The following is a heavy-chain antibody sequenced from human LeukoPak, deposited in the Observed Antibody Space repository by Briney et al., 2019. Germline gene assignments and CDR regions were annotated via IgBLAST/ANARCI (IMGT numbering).Heavy chain of an antibody. V-gene: IGHV4-30-2*01. J-gene: IGHJ4*02. CDR3: ASGTYSFDY. Sequence: SETLSLTCAVSGGSISSGGYSWSWIRQPPGKCLEWIGYIYHSGSTYYNPSLKSRVTISVDRSKNQFSLKLSSVTAADTAVYYCASGTYSFDYWGQGTLVTVSS. D-gene: IGHD2-21*01. CDR2: IYHSGST. CDR1: GGSISSGGYS.